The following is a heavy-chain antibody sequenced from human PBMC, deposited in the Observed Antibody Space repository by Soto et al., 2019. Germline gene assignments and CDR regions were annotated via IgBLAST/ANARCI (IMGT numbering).Heavy chain of an antibody. CDR2: ISGNGGVT. D-gene: IGHD1-26*01. J-gene: IGHJ4*02. CDR3: AKVRASTTYFDY. CDR1: GFTFSTYA. V-gene: IGHV3-23*01. Sequence: EVQLLESGGGLVQPGGSLRLSCAASGFTFSTYAMSWVRQAPGKELEWVSGISGNGGVTNYSDYVKGWFTISGDNSKNTSYVQMISLRAEDTAVYYGAKVRASTTYFDYWGQGTVVTV.